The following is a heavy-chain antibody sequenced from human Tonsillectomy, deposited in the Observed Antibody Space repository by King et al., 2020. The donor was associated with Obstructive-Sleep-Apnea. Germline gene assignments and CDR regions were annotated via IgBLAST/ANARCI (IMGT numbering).Heavy chain of an antibody. Sequence: QLQESGPGLVKPSGTLSLTCAVSGASISGTNWWTWVRQSPGKGLRWIGEIHHSGSTNYNPSLKSRGTISVDKSKNQFSLRLTSVTAADTAVYYCARITWRPYYYGMDVWSQGTTVTVSS. J-gene: IGHJ6*02. CDR1: GASISGTNW. V-gene: IGHV4-4*02. CDR2: IHHSGST. D-gene: IGHD1-14*01. CDR3: ARITWRPYYYGMDV.